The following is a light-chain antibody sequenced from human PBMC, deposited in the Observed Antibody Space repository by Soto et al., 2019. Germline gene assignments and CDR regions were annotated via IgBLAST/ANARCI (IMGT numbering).Light chain of an antibody. J-gene: IGLJ2*01. Sequence: QSALTQPASVSGSPGQSITISCTGTSSDVGGYNYVSWYQQHPGKAPKLMIYEVSKRPSGVPDRFSGSKSGNTASLTVSGLQAEDEADYYCSSYAGANRAVFGGGTQLTVL. CDR3: SSYAGANRAV. CDR2: EVS. CDR1: SSDVGGYNY. V-gene: IGLV2-8*01.